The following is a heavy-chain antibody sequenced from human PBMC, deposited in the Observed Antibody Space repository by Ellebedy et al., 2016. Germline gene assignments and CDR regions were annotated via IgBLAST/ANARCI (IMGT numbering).Heavy chain of an antibody. Sequence: SETLSLTCAVYGGSFSGYYWSWVRQPPGKGLEWIGEIDHSGSTNYNPSLKSRVTVSVDTSKNQFSLNLTSVTAADTAVYYCARQWEGVDWNFDFWGQGTLVTVSS. CDR2: IDHSGST. D-gene: IGHD1-26*01. V-gene: IGHV4-34*01. CDR1: GGSFSGYY. J-gene: IGHJ4*02. CDR3: ARQWEGVDWNFDF.